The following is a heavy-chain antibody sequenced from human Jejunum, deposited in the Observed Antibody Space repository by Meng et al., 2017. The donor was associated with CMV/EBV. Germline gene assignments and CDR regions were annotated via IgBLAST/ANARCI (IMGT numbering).Heavy chain of an antibody. CDR2: INQDGRVK. D-gene: IGHD6-6*01. Sequence: AAAGFRFTNYWMTGVRQAPGKGLEWGANINQDGRVKNYGDSVKGRFTASRKNAKNLLYLEMNSLRAEDTAVYYCARIGYTSSSEDFWGQGTLVTVSS. V-gene: IGHV3-7*01. CDR1: GFRFTNYW. CDR3: ARIGYTSSSEDF. J-gene: IGHJ4*02.